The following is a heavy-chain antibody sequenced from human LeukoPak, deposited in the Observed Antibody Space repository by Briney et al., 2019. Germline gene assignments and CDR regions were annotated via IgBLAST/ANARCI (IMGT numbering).Heavy chain of an antibody. CDR2: IYYSGST. J-gene: IGHJ1*01. CDR1: GGSISSYY. Sequence: PSETLSLTCTVSGGSISSYYWSWIRQPPGKGLEWIGYIYYSGSTNYNPSLKSRVTISVDKSKNQFSLKLSSVTAADTAVYYCARDFWYYYDSSGSESFQHWGQGTLVTVSS. CDR3: ARDFWYYYDSSGSESFQH. D-gene: IGHD3-22*01. V-gene: IGHV4-59*12.